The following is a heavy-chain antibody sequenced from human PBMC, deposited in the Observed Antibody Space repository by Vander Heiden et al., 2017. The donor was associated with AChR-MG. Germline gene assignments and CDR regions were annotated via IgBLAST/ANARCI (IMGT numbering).Heavy chain of an antibody. J-gene: IGHJ4*02. CDR1: GFTFSGYV. Sequence: EVQLLESGGGLVQPGGSLRLSCAASGFTFSGYVMSWVRQAPGKGLEWVSAISGSGGSTDDADSVKGRFTISRDNSKNTLYLQMSSLRAEDTALYYCAKGHVDFTNWGQGTLVTVSS. CDR2: ISGSGGST. V-gene: IGHV3-23*01. CDR3: AKGHVDFTN.